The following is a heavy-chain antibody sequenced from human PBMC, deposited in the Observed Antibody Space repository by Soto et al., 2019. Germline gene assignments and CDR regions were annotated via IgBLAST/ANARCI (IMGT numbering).Heavy chain of an antibody. Sequence: SETLSLTCTVSGGSISSGDYYWSWIRQPPGKGLEWIGYIYYSGSTYYNPSLKSRVTISVDTSKNQFSLKLSSVPAADTAVYYCARQTAAYCSSSSCYDNWFDPWGQGALVTVSS. D-gene: IGHD2-2*01. V-gene: IGHV4-30-4*01. CDR3: ARQTAAYCSSSSCYDNWFDP. CDR1: GGSISSGDYY. J-gene: IGHJ5*02. CDR2: IYYSGST.